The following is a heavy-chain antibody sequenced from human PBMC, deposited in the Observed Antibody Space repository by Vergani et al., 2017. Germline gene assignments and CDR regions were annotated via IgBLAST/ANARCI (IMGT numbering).Heavy chain of an antibody. Sequence: EVQLMESGGGWAQPGGSLRLSCAASGFVFSESPIHWVRQVPGKGLEWLGHIRRRSEHYATAYGPSLIGRATISRDDSTNTAYLQLSSLGTDDTAIYYCARRMSAAVHSLDYWGQGTLVTVSS. J-gene: IGHJ4*02. CDR3: ARRMSAAVHSLDY. CDR2: IRRRSEHYAT. V-gene: IGHV3-73*01. D-gene: IGHD6-25*01. CDR1: GFVFSESP.